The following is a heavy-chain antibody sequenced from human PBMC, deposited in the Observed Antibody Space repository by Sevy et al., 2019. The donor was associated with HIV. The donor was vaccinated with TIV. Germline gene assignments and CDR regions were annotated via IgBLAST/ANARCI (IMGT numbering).Heavy chain of an antibody. J-gene: IGHJ6*02. V-gene: IGHV3-30-3*01. Sequence: GGSLRLSCAASGLTFSSYAMHWVRQAPGKGLEWVAVISYDGSNKYYADSVKGRFTISRDNSKNTLYLQMNSLRAEDTAVYYCAREAVARPLIDYGDYVGSRYYGMDVWGQGTTVTVSS. CDR3: AREAVARPLIDYGDYVGSRYYGMDV. CDR1: GLTFSSYA. D-gene: IGHD4-17*01. CDR2: ISYDGSNK.